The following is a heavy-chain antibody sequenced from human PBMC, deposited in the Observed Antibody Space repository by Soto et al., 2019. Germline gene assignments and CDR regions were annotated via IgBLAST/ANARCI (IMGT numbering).Heavy chain of an antibody. V-gene: IGHV3-21*01. Sequence: GGSLRLSCAVSGFRFSGYSMNWVRQAPGRGLEWVSISSGNGYIYYADSVRGRFTVSRDNAKSSLHLQMNSLRAEDTAVYYCATQMDYNILTGYRPFDYWGQGTQVTVSS. J-gene: IGHJ4*02. CDR3: ATQMDYNILTGYRPFDY. CDR2: ISSGNGYI. D-gene: IGHD3-9*01. CDR1: GFRFSGYS.